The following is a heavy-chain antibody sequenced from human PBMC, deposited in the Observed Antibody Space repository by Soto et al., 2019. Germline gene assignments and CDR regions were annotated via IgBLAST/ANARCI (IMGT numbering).Heavy chain of an antibody. CDR3: ARELVVGGYYFDY. CDR1: GFTFSSYG. D-gene: IGHD1-26*01. J-gene: IGHJ4*02. Sequence: QVQLVESGGGVVQPGRSLRLSCAASGFTFSSYGMHWVRQAPGKGLEWVAVIWYDGSNKYYADSVKGRFTISRDNSKNTLYQQMNSLRAEHTAVYYCARELVVGGYYFDYWGQGTLVTVSS. CDR2: IWYDGSNK. V-gene: IGHV3-33*01.